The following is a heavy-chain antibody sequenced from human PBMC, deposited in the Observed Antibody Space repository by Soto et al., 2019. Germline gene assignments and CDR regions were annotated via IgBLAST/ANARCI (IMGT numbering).Heavy chain of an antibody. CDR2: IYGTGNT. Sequence: QLQLQESGPGLVKPSETLSLSCTVSGGSITSSFYWGWIRQPPGKGLEWIGSIYGTGNTYYNPSLXXRVTISAHTSKNQFSLNLISVTAADTAVYYCRSSSRYSTDVWGQGATVTVSS. J-gene: IGHJ6*02. CDR1: GGSITSSFY. D-gene: IGHD6-13*01. CDR3: RSSSRYSTDV. V-gene: IGHV4-39*01.